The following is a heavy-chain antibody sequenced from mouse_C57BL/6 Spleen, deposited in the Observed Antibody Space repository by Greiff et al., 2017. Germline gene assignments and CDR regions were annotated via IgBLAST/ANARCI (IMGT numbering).Heavy chain of an antibody. D-gene: IGHD1-1*01. Sequence: QVQLQQSGAALMKPGASVKLSCKATGYTFTGYWIEWVKQRPGHGLEWIGEILPGSGSTNYNKKCKGKATFTADTSSNTAYMQLSSLTTEDSAIYYCASYYGSSYPGAYWGQGTLVTVSA. CDR2: ILPGSGST. CDR3: ASYYGSSYPGAY. CDR1: GYTFTGYW. V-gene: IGHV1-9*01. J-gene: IGHJ3*01.